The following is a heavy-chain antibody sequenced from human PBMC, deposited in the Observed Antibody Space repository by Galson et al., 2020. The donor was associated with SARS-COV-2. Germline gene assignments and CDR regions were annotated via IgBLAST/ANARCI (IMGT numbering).Heavy chain of an antibody. D-gene: IGHD6-6*01. V-gene: IGHV4-59*13. CDR3: ARGQEYSSSIGLDV. CDR2: IHNSGST. Sequence: SETLSLTCTVSGGSIRTYNCSWIRNPPRNGMEWIGNIHNSGSTNYNPSLKSRVPISVDTSTNQFSLKLNSMTAADTAVYYCARGQEYSSSIGLDVWGQVTTVTVSS. J-gene: IGHJ6*02. CDR1: GGSIRTYN.